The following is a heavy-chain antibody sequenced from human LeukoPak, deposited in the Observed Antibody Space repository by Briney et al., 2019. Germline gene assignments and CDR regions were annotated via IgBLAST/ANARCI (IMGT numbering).Heavy chain of an antibody. D-gene: IGHD3-10*01. Sequence: PGGSLRLSCAASGFTFDDYAMHWVRQAPGKGLEWVSLISVDGGTTYYADSVKGRFTISRDNSKNSLYLQMNSLRTEDTAFYYCAKRGPNGSGSYLNWFDSWGQGTLVTVSS. CDR2: ISVDGGTT. CDR1: GFTFDDYA. V-gene: IGHV3-43*02. J-gene: IGHJ5*01. CDR3: AKRGPNGSGSYLNWFDS.